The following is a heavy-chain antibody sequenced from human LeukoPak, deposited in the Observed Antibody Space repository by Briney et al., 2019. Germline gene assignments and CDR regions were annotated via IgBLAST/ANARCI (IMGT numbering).Heavy chain of an antibody. D-gene: IGHD5-18*01. V-gene: IGHV4-59*01. J-gene: IGHJ6*03. CDR1: GGSISSYY. CDR2: IYYSGST. CDR3: AGGYSYGSTYYYMDV. Sequence: SETLSLTCSVSGGSISSYYWSWIRQPPGKGLEWIGYIYYSGSTNYNPSLKSRVTISVDTSKNQFSLKLSSVTAADTAVYYCAGGYSYGSTYYYMDVWGKGTTVTISS.